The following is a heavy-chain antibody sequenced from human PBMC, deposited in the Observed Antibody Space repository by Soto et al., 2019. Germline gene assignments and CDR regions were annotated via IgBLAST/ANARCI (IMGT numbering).Heavy chain of an antibody. CDR3: AKDGKPTYYDILTGYYYYYYGMDV. V-gene: IGHV3-30*18. CDR1: GFTFSSYG. CDR2: ISYDGSNK. J-gene: IGHJ6*02. Sequence: QVQLVESGGGVVQPGRSLRLSCAASGFTFSSYGMHWVRQAPGKGLEWVAVISYDGSNKYYADSVKGRFTISRDKSKNTLYLQMNSLRAEDTAVYYCAKDGKPTYYDILTGYYYYYYGMDVWGQGTTVTVSS. D-gene: IGHD3-9*01.